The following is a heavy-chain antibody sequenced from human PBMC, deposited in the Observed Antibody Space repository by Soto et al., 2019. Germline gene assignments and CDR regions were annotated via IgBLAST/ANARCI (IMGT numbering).Heavy chain of an antibody. CDR1: GYSFAGYW. Sequence: GESLKICCKVSGYSFAGYWITWVRQKPGKGLEWMGRIDPSDSQTYYSPSFRGHVTISVTKSITTVFLQWSSLRASDTAMYYCARQIYDSDTGPNFQYYFDSWGQGTPVTVSS. V-gene: IGHV5-10-1*01. CDR3: ARQIYDSDTGPNFQYYFDS. CDR2: IDPSDSQT. J-gene: IGHJ4*02. D-gene: IGHD3-22*01.